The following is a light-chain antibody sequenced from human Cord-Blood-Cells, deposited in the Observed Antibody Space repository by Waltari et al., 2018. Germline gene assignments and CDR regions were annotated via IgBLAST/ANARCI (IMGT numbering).Light chain of an antibody. J-gene: IGKJ2*03. Sequence: DIQMTQSQSSLSASVGDRVTITCRASQSISSYLNLYKQKPGKAPKLLIYAASSLQSGVPSRFSGIVSGTDFTLTISSLKPEYFATYYCQQSYSTPYSFGQGTKLEIK. CDR3: QQSYSTPYS. CDR1: QSISSY. V-gene: IGKV1-39*01. CDR2: AAS.